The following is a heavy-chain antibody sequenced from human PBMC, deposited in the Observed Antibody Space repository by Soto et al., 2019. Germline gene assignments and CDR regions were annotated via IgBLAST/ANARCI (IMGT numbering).Heavy chain of an antibody. CDR2: ISAYNGNT. Sequence: VKVSCKASGYTFTSYGISWVRQAPGQGLEWMGWISAYNGNTNYAQKLQDRVTMTTDTSTSTAYMELRSLRSDDTAVYYCARVAAAGFWFDPWGQGTLVTVSS. D-gene: IGHD6-13*01. V-gene: IGHV1-18*01. J-gene: IGHJ5*02. CDR1: GYTFTSYG. CDR3: ARVAAAGFWFDP.